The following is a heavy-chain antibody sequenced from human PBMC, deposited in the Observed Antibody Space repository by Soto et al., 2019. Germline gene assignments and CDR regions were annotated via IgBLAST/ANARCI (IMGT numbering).Heavy chain of an antibody. Sequence: SETLSLTCTVSGGAVSSSSYYWDWIRQPPGKGLEWIGNIFYNGRTYSNPSLKSRVTISVDTSKNQFSLKLSSVTAADTAVYYCARRPKSGSFHFYGVDVWGQGTTVTVSS. CDR3: ARRPKSGSFHFYGVDV. V-gene: IGHV4-39*01. D-gene: IGHD1-26*01. CDR2: IFYNGRT. CDR1: GGAVSSSSYY. J-gene: IGHJ6*02.